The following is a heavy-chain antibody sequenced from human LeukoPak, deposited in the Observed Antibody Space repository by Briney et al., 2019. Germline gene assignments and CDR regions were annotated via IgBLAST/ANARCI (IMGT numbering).Heavy chain of an antibody. Sequence: GGSLRLSCAASGFAFSTYAMSWVRQAPGKGLEGVSAISGSGDKTFYAESVRGRFTISRDNSKNTLYLQMNSLRAEDTAVYYCAKVFRGGYNYPFDYWGQGTLVTVSS. D-gene: IGHD5-24*01. CDR3: AKVFRGGYNYPFDY. CDR1: GFAFSTYA. J-gene: IGHJ4*02. V-gene: IGHV3-23*01. CDR2: ISGSGDKT.